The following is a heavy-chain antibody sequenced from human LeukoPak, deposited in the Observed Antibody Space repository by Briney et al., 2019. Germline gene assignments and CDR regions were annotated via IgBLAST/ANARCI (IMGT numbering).Heavy chain of an antibody. V-gene: IGHV4-59*05. CDR1: GFTFSSYSMN. Sequence: GSLRLSCAASGFTFSSYSMNWVRKAPGKGLEWIGSIYYSGSTYYNPSLKRRVTISVDTSKNQFSLKLSSVTAADTAIYYCATGTGHYYYYYYMDVWGKGTTVTVSS. CDR2: IYYSGST. J-gene: IGHJ6*03. D-gene: IGHD1-1*01. CDR3: ATGTGHYYYYYYMDV.